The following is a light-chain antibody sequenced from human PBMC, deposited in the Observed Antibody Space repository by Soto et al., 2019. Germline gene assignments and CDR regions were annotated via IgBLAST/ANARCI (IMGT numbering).Light chain of an antibody. CDR3: QQSYSTPLT. J-gene: IGKJ3*01. CDR1: QSISSY. V-gene: IGKV1-39*01. CDR2: AAS. Sequence: DIQMTQSPSSLSASAGDRVTITCRASQSISSYLNWYQQKPGKAPKLLIYAASSLQSGVPSRFSGSGSGTDFTLTISSLQPEYFATYYCQQSYSTPLTFGPGTKVDIK.